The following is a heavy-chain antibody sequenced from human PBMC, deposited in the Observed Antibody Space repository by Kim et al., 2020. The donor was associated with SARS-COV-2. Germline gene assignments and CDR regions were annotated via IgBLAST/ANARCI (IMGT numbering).Heavy chain of an antibody. V-gene: IGHV3-48*02. Sequence: GGSLRLSCAASGFTFSSYSMNWVRQAPGKGLEWVSYISSSSSTIYYADSVKGRFTISRDNAKNSLYLQMNSLRDEDTAVYYCARGDLYDILTGYYNEGVDYWGQGTLVTVSS. CDR1: GFTFSSYS. D-gene: IGHD3-9*01. CDR2: ISSSSSTI. CDR3: ARGDLYDILTGYYNEGVDY. J-gene: IGHJ4*02.